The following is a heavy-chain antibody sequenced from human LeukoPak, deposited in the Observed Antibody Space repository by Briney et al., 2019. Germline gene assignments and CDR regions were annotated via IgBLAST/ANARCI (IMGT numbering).Heavy chain of an antibody. J-gene: IGHJ4*02. Sequence: PGGSLRLPCTASGFTFSHYAMSWVRQAPGKGLEWVSSISSYSSYIYYADSVRGRFTISRDNAKNSLYLQMNSLRAADTAVYYCAKPVAGDRYFDYWGQGTLVTVSS. V-gene: IGHV3-21*01. CDR2: ISSYSSYI. CDR3: AKPVAGDRYFDY. CDR1: GFTFSHYA. D-gene: IGHD3-16*01.